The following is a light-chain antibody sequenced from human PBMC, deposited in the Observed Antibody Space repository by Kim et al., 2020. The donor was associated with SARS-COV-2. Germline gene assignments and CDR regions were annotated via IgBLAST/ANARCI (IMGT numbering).Light chain of an antibody. V-gene: IGLV3-21*04. CDR3: QVWDSSSYHVV. CDR2: YDS. J-gene: IGLJ2*01. CDR1: NIGSKS. Sequence: SYELTQPPSVSVAPGKTARITCGGNNIGSKSVHWYQQKPGQAPVLVIYYDSDRPSGIPELFSGSNSGNTATLTISRVEAGDEADYYCQVWDSSSYHVVFG.